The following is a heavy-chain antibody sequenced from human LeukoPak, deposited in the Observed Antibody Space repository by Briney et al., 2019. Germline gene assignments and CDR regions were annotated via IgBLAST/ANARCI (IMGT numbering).Heavy chain of an antibody. V-gene: IGHV1-69*04. J-gene: IGHJ4*02. CDR1: GGTFSSYA. CDR3: ARGRSRGGAYLFDY. CDR2: IIPILGIA. Sequence: GASVKVSCKASGGTFSSYAISWVRQAPGQGLEWMGRIIPILGIANYAQKFQGRVTITADKSTSTAYMELSSLRSEDTAVYYCARGRSRGGAYLFDYWGQGTLVTVSS. D-gene: IGHD1-26*01.